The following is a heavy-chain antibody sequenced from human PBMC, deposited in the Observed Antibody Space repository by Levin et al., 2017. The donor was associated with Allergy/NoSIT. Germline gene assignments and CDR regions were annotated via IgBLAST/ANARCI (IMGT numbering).Heavy chain of an antibody. D-gene: IGHD4-23*01. J-gene: IGHJ6*02. CDR2: IYYSGST. Sequence: PSQTLSLTCTVSGGSISSYYWSWIRQPPGKGLEWLGYIYYSGSTNYNPSLMSRVTISVDTWNNQFSLKLSFVTAADTAVYYCARSLFDYGGNYGMEVWGQGTTVIVSS. CDR3: ARSLFDYGGNYGMEV. CDR1: GGSISSYY. V-gene: IGHV4-59*13.